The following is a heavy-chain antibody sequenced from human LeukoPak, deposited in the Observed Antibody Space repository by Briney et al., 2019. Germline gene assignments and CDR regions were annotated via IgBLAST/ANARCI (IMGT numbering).Heavy chain of an antibody. Sequence: LETLSLTCTVSRGSISSGSYYWGWIRQPPTKGLEWIGSIYYSGNTYYNPSLKSRVTISVDTSKNQFSLKLSSVTAADTAVYYCAREGSGSYYAVDHYYYYYMDVWGKGTTVTVSS. D-gene: IGHD1-26*01. CDR2: IYYSGNT. CDR1: RGSISSGSYY. V-gene: IGHV4-39*07. CDR3: AREGSGSYYAVDHYYYYYMDV. J-gene: IGHJ6*03.